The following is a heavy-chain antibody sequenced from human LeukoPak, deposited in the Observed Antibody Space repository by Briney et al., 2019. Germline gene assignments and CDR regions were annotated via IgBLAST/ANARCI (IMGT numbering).Heavy chain of an antibody. V-gene: IGHV1-2*02. CDR2: IIPNSGGT. D-gene: IGHD3-3*01. J-gene: IGHJ4*02. CDR3: ARARIYDFWSGYYLN. CDR1: GYTFTGYY. Sequence: ASVKVSCKASGYTFTGYYMHWVRLVPGQGLEWMGWIIPNSGGTKYGQKFQGRVTMTRDTSISTAYMELSRLRSDDTAVYYCARARIYDFWSGYYLNWGQGTLVTVSS.